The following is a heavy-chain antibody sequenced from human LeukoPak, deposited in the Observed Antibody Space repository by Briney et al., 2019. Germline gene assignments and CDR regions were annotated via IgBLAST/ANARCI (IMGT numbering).Heavy chain of an antibody. V-gene: IGHV3-30*02. CDR2: IRYDGTNE. CDR1: GFTFSTYG. D-gene: IGHD4-17*01. J-gene: IGHJ4*02. CDR3: AKGADYGAYYLDY. Sequence: GGSLRLSCAASGFTFSTYGMHWVRQAPGKGLEWVAFIRYDGTNEYYADSVKGRFTISRDNSKNTLYLQMNSLRAEDTTVYYCAKGADYGAYYLDYWGQGTLVTVSS.